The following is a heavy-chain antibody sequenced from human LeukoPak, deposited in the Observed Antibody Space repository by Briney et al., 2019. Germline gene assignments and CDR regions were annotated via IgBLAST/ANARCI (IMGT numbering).Heavy chain of an antibody. D-gene: IGHD1-1*01. CDR1: GFTFCSYW. J-gene: IGHJ4*02. CDR2: IKQDGREK. Sequence: QSGGSLRLSCAPSGFTFCSYWMTWVRQPPGKGLEWVANIKQDGREKNYVDSVKGRFTISRDNSKTSLYLQMNSLRAEDTAVYYCARDPPRHVQVPCYWGQGTRVTVSS. V-gene: IGHV3-7*03. CDR3: ARDPPRHVQVPCY.